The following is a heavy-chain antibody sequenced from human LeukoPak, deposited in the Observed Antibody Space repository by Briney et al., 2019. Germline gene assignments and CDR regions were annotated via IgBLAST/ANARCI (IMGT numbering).Heavy chain of an antibody. V-gene: IGHV3-7*04. CDR1: GFTFSDFW. CDR3: ARVDAFSGDH. D-gene: IGHD3/OR15-3a*01. Sequence: PGGSLRLSCAVSGFTFSDFWMSWVRQAPGRGLEWVANIHPEGNEKYHVESVKGRFTISRDNAKNSLFLQMNGLRVEDTAVYYCARVDAFSGDHWGQGTLVTVSS. CDR2: IHPEGNEK. J-gene: IGHJ4*02.